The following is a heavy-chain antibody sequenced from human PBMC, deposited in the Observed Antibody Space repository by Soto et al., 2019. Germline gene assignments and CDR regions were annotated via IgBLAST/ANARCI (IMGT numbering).Heavy chain of an antibody. CDR1: GYTFTGYY. Sequence: QVQLVQSGAEVKKPGASVKVSCKASGYTFTGYYLHWVRQAPGQGLEWMGWINPDTGGTNYAQRSQGWVTMTRDTSSXTXYLELNRLTSDDTALYYCARAGPTAIPRIHENWFAPWGQGTLVTVSS. D-gene: IGHD2-2*01. V-gene: IGHV1-2*04. CDR2: INPDTGGT. CDR3: ARAGPTAIPRIHENWFAP. J-gene: IGHJ5*02.